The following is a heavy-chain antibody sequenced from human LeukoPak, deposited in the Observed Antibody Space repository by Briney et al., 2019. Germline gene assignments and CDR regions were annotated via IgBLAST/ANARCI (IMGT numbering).Heavy chain of an antibody. J-gene: IGHJ4*02. D-gene: IGHD2-15*01. CDR1: GFTFSRYA. CDR2: VAYGGNTK. CDR3: ARGSVGTPPPFEY. Sequence: PGGSLRLSCAASGFTFSRYAMHWVRQAPGKGLDWVALVAYGGNTKSYANSVKGRFTISRDSSTVYLQMNSLTTDDTAIYYCARGSVGTPPPFEYWGQGTLVTVSS. V-gene: IGHV3-30-3*01.